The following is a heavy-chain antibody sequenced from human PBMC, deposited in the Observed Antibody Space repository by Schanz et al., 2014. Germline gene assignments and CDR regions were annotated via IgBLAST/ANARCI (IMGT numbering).Heavy chain of an antibody. J-gene: IGHJ6*02. D-gene: IGHD3-3*01. CDR1: GFSFSNYN. CDR2: IASGGSHS. Sequence: EVLLVESGGGLVKPGGSLRLSCAAAGFSFSNYNINWVRQAPGKGLEWVSTIASGGSHSFYADSVTGRFTISGDNSKNTLFLQMNSLRVEDTAIYYCAKIWKAHHLTGRPGWSDGMDVWGQGTTV. V-gene: IGHV3-21*04. CDR3: AKIWKAHHLTGRPGWSDGMDV.